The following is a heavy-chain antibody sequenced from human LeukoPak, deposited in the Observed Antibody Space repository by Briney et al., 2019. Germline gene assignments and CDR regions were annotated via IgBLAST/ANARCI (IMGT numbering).Heavy chain of an antibody. J-gene: IGHJ4*02. CDR1: GYSFTGYF. CDR2: IDPNSGDT. V-gene: IGHV1-2*02. CDR3: ARSGSTGYSLDY. Sequence: SVNVSSMASGYSFTGYFIHWVRQAPGQGLEWMGCIDPNSGDTKYAQKFQGRVSMPRDTSTRTAYMELSRLRSDDTAVYFWARSGSTGYSLDYWGQGTLVTVSS. D-gene: IGHD3-22*01.